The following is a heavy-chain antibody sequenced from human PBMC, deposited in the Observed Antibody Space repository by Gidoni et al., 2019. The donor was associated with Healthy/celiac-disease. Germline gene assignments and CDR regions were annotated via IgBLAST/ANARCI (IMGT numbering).Heavy chain of an antibody. CDR3: AKDIGELLAYDGMDV. J-gene: IGHJ6*02. Sequence: EVQLVESGGGLVQPGRSRRLSCAASGFTFDDYAMHWVRQAPGKGLELVSGISLNSGSIGYADSVKGRFTISRDNAKNSLYLQMNSLRAEDTALYYCAKDIGELLAYDGMDVWDQGTTVTVSS. D-gene: IGHD1-26*01. CDR1: GFTFDDYA. CDR2: ISLNSGSI. V-gene: IGHV3-9*01.